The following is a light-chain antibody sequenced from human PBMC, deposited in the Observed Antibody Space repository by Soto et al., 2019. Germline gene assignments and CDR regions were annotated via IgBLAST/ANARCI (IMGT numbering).Light chain of an antibody. CDR3: QQSHTISPT. J-gene: IGKJ1*01. CDR1: QSVSTW. Sequence: EIQMTQSPSTLSASVGDRITITFLASQSVSTWLAWYQQKPGNAPTLLIYAASGLESGVPSRFSGSGSGTDFTLTISSLQPEDFATYYCQQSHTISPTFGQGTKVDIK. CDR2: AAS. V-gene: IGKV1-5*01.